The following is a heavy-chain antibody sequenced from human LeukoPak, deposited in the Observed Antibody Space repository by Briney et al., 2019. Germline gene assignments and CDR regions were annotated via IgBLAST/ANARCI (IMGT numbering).Heavy chain of an antibody. V-gene: IGHV4-38-2*02. J-gene: IGHJ6*03. CDR2: IYHSGTT. Sequence: SETLSLTCTVSGYSISTGYCWGWIRQPPGKGLEWIGSIYHSGTTYYNPPLKSRVTISVDTSKNQFSLKLSSVTAADTAVYYCARAYDYRGYFFYYYMDVWGKGTTVTVSS. CDR3: ARAYDYRGYFFYYYMDV. CDR1: GYSISTGYC. D-gene: IGHD4/OR15-4a*01.